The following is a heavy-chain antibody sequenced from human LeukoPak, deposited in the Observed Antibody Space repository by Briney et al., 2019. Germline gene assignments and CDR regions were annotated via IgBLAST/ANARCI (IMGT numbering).Heavy chain of an antibody. CDR2: ISGSGGST. CDR3: AKEHLSGSYYEAFDY. D-gene: IGHD1-26*01. Sequence: GGSLRLSCAASGFTFSSYAMGWVRQAPGKGLEWVSAISGSGGSTYYADSVKGRFTISRDNSKNTLYLQMNSLRAEDTAVYYCAKEHLSGSYYEAFDYWGQGTLVTVSS. V-gene: IGHV3-23*01. J-gene: IGHJ4*02. CDR1: GFTFSSYA.